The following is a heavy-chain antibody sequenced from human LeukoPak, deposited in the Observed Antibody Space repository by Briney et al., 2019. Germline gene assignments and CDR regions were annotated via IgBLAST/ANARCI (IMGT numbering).Heavy chain of an antibody. CDR2: ISSSSGTI. V-gene: IGHV3-48*01. CDR1: GFTFSSYT. CDR3: ARVGDYDFWSGYYRSDYYYMDV. J-gene: IGHJ6*03. Sequence: GGSLRLSCAASGFTFSSYTMNWVRQAPGKGLRWVSYISSSSGTIYYADSVKGRFTISRDNAKNSLYLQMNSLRAEDTAVYYCARVGDYDFWSGYYRSDYYYMDVWGKGTTVTVSS. D-gene: IGHD3-3*01.